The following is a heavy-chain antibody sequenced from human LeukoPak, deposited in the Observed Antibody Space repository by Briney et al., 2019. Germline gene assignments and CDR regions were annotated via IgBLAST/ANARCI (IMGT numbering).Heavy chain of an antibody. D-gene: IGHD7-27*01. CDR1: GFTFSSFG. Sequence: GGSLRLSCAASGFTFSSFGMHWVRQAPGKGLEWVAFIRYDGSVKYYADSVKGRFTISRDNSKNTMYLQMSSLRAEDTAVYYCAKVEEISSHYTGGSFDVWGQGTLVTVSS. CDR3: AKVEEISSHYTGGSFDV. CDR2: IRYDGSVK. V-gene: IGHV3-30*02. J-gene: IGHJ3*01.